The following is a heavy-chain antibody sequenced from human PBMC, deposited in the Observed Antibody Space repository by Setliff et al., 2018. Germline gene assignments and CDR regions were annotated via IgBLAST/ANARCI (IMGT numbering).Heavy chain of an antibody. CDR3: ARVGGLLVATMPFDY. CDR1: GYSISRGNYY. D-gene: IGHD5-12*01. Sequence: SETLSLTCTVSGYSISRGNYYWSWIRQPPGKGLEWIGYIYHSGSTFYNPSLKSRVTISLDPSQNQFSLKLRSVTAADTAVYFCARVGGLLVATMPFDYWGPGTLVTVSS. V-gene: IGHV4-30-4*08. J-gene: IGHJ4*02. CDR2: IYHSGST.